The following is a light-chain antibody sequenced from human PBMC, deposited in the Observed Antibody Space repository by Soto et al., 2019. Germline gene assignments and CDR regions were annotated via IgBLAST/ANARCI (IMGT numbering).Light chain of an antibody. CDR3: QQYGTSVWT. J-gene: IGKJ1*01. V-gene: IGKV3-20*01. CDR1: QSLSRSY. CDR2: AAS. Sequence: EIVLTQFPGTLSLSPGERATLSCRASQSLSRSYLAWYHQKPGQAPRLLIYAASSRAAGIPDRFSGSGSGTDFTLTISRLEPEDFAVYYCQQYGTSVWTFGQGTKAEIE.